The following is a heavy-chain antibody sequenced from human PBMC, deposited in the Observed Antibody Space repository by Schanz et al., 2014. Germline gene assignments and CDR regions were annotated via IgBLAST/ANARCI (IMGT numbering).Heavy chain of an antibody. Sequence: QVQLQESGPGLVKPSETLSLTCTVSGGSISSFYWSWIRQPAGKGLEWIGRIYTNGSTKYNPSLXXXXXMXXDTSKNHFALRLSSVTAADTAVYYCARGGYCSRTSCYFKGGWFDPWGQGTLVTVSS. V-gene: IGHV4-4*07. CDR2: IYTNGST. CDR3: ARGGYCSRTSCYFKGGWFDP. CDR1: GGSISSFY. J-gene: IGHJ5*02. D-gene: IGHD2-2*01.